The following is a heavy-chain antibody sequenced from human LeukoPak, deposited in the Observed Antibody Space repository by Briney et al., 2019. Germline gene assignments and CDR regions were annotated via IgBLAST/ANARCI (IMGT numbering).Heavy chain of an antibody. J-gene: IGHJ4*02. Sequence: GGSLRLSCAASGFTFSSYAMSWVRQAPGKGLEWVSAISGSGGITYYADSVKGRFTISTDNSKNTLYLQINSLRAEDTAVYYCAKDRRHYDFWSGPFDYWGQGTLVTVSS. CDR3: AKDRRHYDFWSGPFDY. CDR1: GFTFSSYA. D-gene: IGHD3-3*01. CDR2: ISGSGGIT. V-gene: IGHV3-23*01.